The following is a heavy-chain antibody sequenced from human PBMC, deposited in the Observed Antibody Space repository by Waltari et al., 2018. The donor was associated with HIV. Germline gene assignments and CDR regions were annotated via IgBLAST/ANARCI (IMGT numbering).Heavy chain of an antibody. CDR2: ISSNSEYI. Sequence: VQLVESGGGLVKPGGTLRLSCEAPGVSFRRSDITWVRQAPGKGFQWLSYISSNSEYIYYVHSVQGRFTISRDNAKSSVFLQMDNVRDEDTATYYCATTVTTRGTFDYWGQGTVVAV. V-gene: IGHV3-21*02. D-gene: IGHD4-17*01. CDR3: ATTVTTRGTFDY. CDR1: GVSFRRSD. J-gene: IGHJ4*02.